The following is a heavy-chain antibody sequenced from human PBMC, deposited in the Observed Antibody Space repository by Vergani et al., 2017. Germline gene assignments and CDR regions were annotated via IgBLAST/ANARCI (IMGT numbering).Heavy chain of an antibody. CDR1: GGSFSGYY. CDR2: INHSGST. CDR3: ARDSSGLYDMDV. D-gene: IGHD6-19*01. J-gene: IGHJ6*03. V-gene: IGHV4-34*01. Sequence: QVQLQQWGAGLLKPSETLPLSCAVYGGSFSGYYWSWIRQPPGKGLEWIGEINHSGSTNYNPSLKSRVTISVDTSKNQFSLKLSSVTAADTAVYYCARDSSGLYDMDVWGKGTTVTVSS.